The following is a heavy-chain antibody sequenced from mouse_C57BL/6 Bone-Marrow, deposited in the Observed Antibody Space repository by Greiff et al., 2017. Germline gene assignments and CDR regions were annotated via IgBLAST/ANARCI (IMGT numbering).Heavy chain of an antibody. J-gene: IGHJ2*01. CDR2: IYPGGGYT. CDR1: GYTFTNYW. Sequence: VQLQQSGAELVRPGTSVKMSCKASGYTFTNYWIGWAKQRPGHGLEWIGDIYPGGGYTNYNEKFKGKATLTAAKSSSTAYMQFSSLTSEDSAIYYCARLGGPYFDYWGQGTTLTVSS. V-gene: IGHV1-63*01. CDR3: ARLGGPYFDY.